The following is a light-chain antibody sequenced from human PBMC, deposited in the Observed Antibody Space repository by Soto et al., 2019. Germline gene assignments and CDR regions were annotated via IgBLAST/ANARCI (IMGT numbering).Light chain of an antibody. V-gene: IGLV2-8*01. CDR3: SSYAGSNILV. CDR2: EVS. J-gene: IGLJ1*01. CDR1: SGDVGGYNY. Sequence: QSALTQPPSASGSPEQSVTISCTGTSGDVGGYNYVSWYQQHPGKAPKLMIYEVSKRPSGVPDRFSGSKSGNTASLTVSGLQAEDEADYYCSSYAGSNILVFGGGTKLTVL.